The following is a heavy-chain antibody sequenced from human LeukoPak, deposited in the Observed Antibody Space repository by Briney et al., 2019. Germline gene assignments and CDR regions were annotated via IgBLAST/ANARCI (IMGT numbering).Heavy chain of an antibody. V-gene: IGHV3-9*01. D-gene: IGHD3-22*01. CDR1: GFTFDDYA. CDR2: ISWNSGSI. CDR3: ARDFDSSGRIDY. Sequence: GGSLRLSCAASGFTFDDYAMHWVRQAPGKGLEWVSGISWNSGSIGYADSVKGRVTISRDNAKNSLSLHLNSLRAEDTAVYYCARDFDSSGRIDYWGQGTLVTVSS. J-gene: IGHJ4*02.